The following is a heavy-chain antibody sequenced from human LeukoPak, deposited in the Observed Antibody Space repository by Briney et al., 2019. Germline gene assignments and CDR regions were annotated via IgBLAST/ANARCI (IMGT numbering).Heavy chain of an antibody. D-gene: IGHD2-2*01. CDR2: IYYSGST. V-gene: IGHV4-59*01. Sequence: SETLSLTCTVCGGSISSYYWSWIRQPPGKGLEWIGYIYYSGSTNYNPSLKSRVTISVDTSKNQFSLKLSSVTAADTAVYYCARTYCSSTSCYEDWFDPWGQGTLVTVSS. CDR3: ARTYCSSTSCYEDWFDP. J-gene: IGHJ5*02. CDR1: GGSISSYY.